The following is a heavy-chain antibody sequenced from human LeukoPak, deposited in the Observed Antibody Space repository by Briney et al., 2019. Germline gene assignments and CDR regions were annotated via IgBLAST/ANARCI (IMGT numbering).Heavy chain of an antibody. CDR2: IYYSGST. D-gene: IGHD5-12*01. V-gene: IGHV4-59*01. CDR3: ARDQMISGYDSGFDY. Sequence: SETLSLTCTVSGGSISSYYWSWIRQPPGKGLEWIGYIYYSGSTNYNPSLKSRVTISVDTSKNQFSLKPSSVTAADTAVYYCARDQMISGYDSGFDYWGQGTLVTVSS. J-gene: IGHJ4*02. CDR1: GGSISSYY.